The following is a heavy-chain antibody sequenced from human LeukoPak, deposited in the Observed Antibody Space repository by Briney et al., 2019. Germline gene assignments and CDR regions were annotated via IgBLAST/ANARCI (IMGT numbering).Heavy chain of an antibody. CDR1: GFTFSDHY. D-gene: IGHD3-10*02. CDR3: AELGITMIGGV. J-gene: IGHJ6*04. V-gene: IGHV3-11*04. CDR2: ISSSGNTT. Sequence: GGSLRLSCAASGFTFSDHYMSWIRQAAGKGLEWVSYISSSGNTTYYADSVKGRFTISRDNAKNSLYLQMNSLRAEDTAVYYCAELGITMIGGVWGKGTTVTISS.